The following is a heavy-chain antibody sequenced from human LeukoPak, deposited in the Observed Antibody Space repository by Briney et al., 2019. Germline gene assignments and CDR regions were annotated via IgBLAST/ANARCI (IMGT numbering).Heavy chain of an antibody. J-gene: IGHJ5*02. D-gene: IGHD3-9*01. CDR3: ARLPTGYPNWFDP. CDR1: GGSIINTYYN. CDR2: IYHSGTT. Sequence: SETLSLTCSVSGGSIINTYYNWGWIRQPPGTGQEWIGTIYHSGTTYYNPSFESRVTISVDTSKDQFSLKLNSVTAADTAVYYCARLPTGYPNWFDPWGQGSLVTVSS. V-gene: IGHV4-39*01.